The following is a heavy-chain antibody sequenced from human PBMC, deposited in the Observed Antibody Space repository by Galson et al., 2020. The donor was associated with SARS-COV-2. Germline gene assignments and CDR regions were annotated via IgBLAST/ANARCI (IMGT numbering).Heavy chain of an antibody. V-gene: IGHV3-30*18. Sequence: GGSLRLSCAASGFTFSSYGMHWVRQAPGKRLEWVAVISYDGSNKYYADSVKGRFTISRDNSKNTLYLQMNSLRAEDTAVYYCANTYYYGSGSYSGWFDPWGQGTLVTVSS. D-gene: IGHD3-10*01. CDR3: ANTYYYGSGSYSGWFDP. CDR2: ISYDGSNK. CDR1: GFTFSSYG. J-gene: IGHJ5*02.